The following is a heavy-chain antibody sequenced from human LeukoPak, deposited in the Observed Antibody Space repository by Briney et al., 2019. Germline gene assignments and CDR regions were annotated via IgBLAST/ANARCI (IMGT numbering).Heavy chain of an antibody. CDR1: GYTFTSYG. D-gene: IGHD6-13*01. CDR2: ISAYNGNT. Sequence: VASVKVSCKASGYTFTSYGISWVRQAPGQGLEWMGWISAYNGNTNYAQKFQGRLTMTRDTSINTAYMELSSLTSDDTAVYYCASGQQLLHYWGQGTLITVSS. J-gene: IGHJ4*02. V-gene: IGHV1-18*01. CDR3: ASGQQLLHY.